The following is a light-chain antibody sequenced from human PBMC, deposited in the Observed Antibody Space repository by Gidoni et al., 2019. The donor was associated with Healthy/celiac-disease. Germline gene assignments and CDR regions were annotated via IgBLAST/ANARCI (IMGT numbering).Light chain of an antibody. J-gene: IGKJ1*01. Sequence: EIVMTQSPATLSVSPGERATISCRASQSVSSSLAWYQQKPGQAPRLLIYGASTRATGIPARFSGSGSGTEFTLTISSLQSEDFAVYYCQQYNNWPPWTFXQXTKVEIK. V-gene: IGKV3-15*01. CDR1: QSVSSS. CDR2: GAS. CDR3: QQYNNWPPWT.